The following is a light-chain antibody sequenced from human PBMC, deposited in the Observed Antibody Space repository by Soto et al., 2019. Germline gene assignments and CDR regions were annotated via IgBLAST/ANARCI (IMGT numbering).Light chain of an antibody. CDR1: QSVSRN. V-gene: IGKV3-11*01. Sequence: IVMTQSQATPCLSPGERATLSCRASQSVSRNLAWYQQKPGQAPRLLIYDASNRATGIPARFSGSGSVTDFTLTISSLEPEDFAVYYCQQRSNWATFGPGTKVDIK. CDR3: QQRSNWAT. J-gene: IGKJ3*01. CDR2: DAS.